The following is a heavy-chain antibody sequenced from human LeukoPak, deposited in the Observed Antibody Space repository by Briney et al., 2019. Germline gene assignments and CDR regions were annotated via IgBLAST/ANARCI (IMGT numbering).Heavy chain of an antibody. CDR1: GITFSSFW. CDR2: IKQDGSEK. D-gene: IGHD4-17*01. V-gene: IGHV3-7*01. Sequence: QSGGSLRLSCAASGITFSSFWMSWVRQAPGKGLEWVANIKQDGSEKYYVDSVKGRFTISRDSAKNTMYLQMNSLRAEDTAVYYCAREHTTVTSLLDYWGQGTLVTVSS. J-gene: IGHJ4*02. CDR3: AREHTTVTSLLDY.